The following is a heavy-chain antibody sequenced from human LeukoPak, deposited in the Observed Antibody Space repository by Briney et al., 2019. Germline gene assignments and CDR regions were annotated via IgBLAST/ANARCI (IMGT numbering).Heavy chain of an antibody. V-gene: IGHV3-21*01. CDR1: GFRFSIYG. Sequence: GGSLRLSCAGSGFRFSIYGMNWVRQAPGKGLEWVSGISPGGGPTYYADSVKGRFTIFRDNAKDSVYLQMNSLRAEDSATYYCVREGFYFFDFWGQGTLVTVSS. J-gene: IGHJ4*01. CDR3: VREGFYFFDF. CDR2: ISPGGGPT.